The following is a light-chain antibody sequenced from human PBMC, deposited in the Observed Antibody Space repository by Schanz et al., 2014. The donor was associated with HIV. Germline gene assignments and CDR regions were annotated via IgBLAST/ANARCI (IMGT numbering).Light chain of an antibody. Sequence: QSALTQPPSASGSPGQSVTISCTGTSSDVGGYNFVSWFQQHPGKAPKLMIYEVTKRPSGVPARFSGSKSGNTASLTVSAVQPEDEADYYCSSYGGSTGYVFGTGTKLTVL. CDR2: EVT. V-gene: IGLV2-8*01. J-gene: IGLJ1*01. CDR3: SSYGGSTGYV. CDR1: SSDVGGYNF.